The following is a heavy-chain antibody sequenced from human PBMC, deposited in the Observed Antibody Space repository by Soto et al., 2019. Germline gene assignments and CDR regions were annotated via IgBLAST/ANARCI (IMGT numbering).Heavy chain of an antibody. CDR2: ISGSGGST. J-gene: IGHJ4*02. D-gene: IGHD3-16*01. CDR3: AKPFGRLGGRHDY. CDR1: GFTFSSYA. V-gene: IGHV3-23*01. Sequence: EVQLLESGGGLVQPGGSLRLSCAASGFTFSSYAMSWVRQAPGKGLEWVSAISGSGGSTYYADSVKGRFTISRDNSKNTLYLQMNSLTAEDTAVYYCAKPFGRLGGRHDYWGQGTLVTVSS.